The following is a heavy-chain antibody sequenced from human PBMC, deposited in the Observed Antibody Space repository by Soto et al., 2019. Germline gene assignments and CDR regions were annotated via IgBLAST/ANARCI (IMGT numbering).Heavy chain of an antibody. V-gene: IGHV3-74*01. CDR2: INSDGSSI. CDR1: GFTFSTYW. D-gene: IGHD6-19*01. CDR3: ARDGDTSGWYMIDY. J-gene: IGHJ4*02. Sequence: GVSLRLSCAASGFTFSTYWMHWVRQAPRKGLVWVSRINSDGSSIIYADSVKGRFTISRDNAKNTLFLRMNSLRAEDTAVYYCARDGDTSGWYMIDYWGQGAQVTVSS.